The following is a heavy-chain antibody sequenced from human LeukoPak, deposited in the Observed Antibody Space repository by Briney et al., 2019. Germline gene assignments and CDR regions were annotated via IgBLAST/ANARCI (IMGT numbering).Heavy chain of an antibody. CDR1: GFTFSSYA. D-gene: IGHD2/OR15-2a*01. V-gene: IGHV3-30-3*01. CDR2: ISYDGSNK. CDR3: AREDFFDY. J-gene: IGHJ4*02. Sequence: GGSLRLSCAASGFTFSSYAVHWVRQAPGKGLEWVAVISYDGSNKYYADSVKGRFTISRDNSKNTLYLQMNSLRAEDTDVYYCAREDFFDYWGQGTLVTVSS.